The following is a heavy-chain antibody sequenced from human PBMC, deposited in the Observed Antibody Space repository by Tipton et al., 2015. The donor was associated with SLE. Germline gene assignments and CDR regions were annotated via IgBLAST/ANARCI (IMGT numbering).Heavy chain of an antibody. CDR1: GFTFSSYA. D-gene: IGHD6-19*01. J-gene: IGHJ4*02. V-gene: IGHV3-23*01. CDR3: ARGGLAQRLYYCDY. Sequence: SLRLSCAASGFTFSSYAMMWVRQAPGKGLEWVSSISGNGLSTYYADSVKGRFTISRDNSKNILYLQVTSLRAEDTAVYYCARGGLAQRLYYCDYWGQGTLVTVSS. CDR2: ISGNGLST.